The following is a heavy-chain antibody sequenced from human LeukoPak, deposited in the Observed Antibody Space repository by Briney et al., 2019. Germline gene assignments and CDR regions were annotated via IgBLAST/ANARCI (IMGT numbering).Heavy chain of an antibody. CDR1: GYNFTSYW. D-gene: IGHD3-3*01. CDR2: IDPSDSYT. J-gene: IGHJ4*02. V-gene: IGHV5-10-1*01. CDR3: ASAYYDFWSGYWPFDY. Sequence: RGESLRISCKGSGYNFTSYWISWVRQMPGKGLEWMGRIDPSDSYTNYSPSFQGHVTISTDKSIFTAYLQWSSLKASDTAMYYCASAYYDFWSGYWPFDYWGQGTLVTVSS.